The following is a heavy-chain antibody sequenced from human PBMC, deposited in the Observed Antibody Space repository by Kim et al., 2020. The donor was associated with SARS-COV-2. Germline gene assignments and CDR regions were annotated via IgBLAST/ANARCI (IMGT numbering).Heavy chain of an antibody. V-gene: IGHV1-3*01. D-gene: IGHD3-10*01. CDR3: AREWNGSGSYGFDP. Sequence: SQKFQGRVTITRDTSASTAYMELSSLRSEDTAVYYCAREWNGSGSYGFDPWGQGTLVTVSS. J-gene: IGHJ5*02.